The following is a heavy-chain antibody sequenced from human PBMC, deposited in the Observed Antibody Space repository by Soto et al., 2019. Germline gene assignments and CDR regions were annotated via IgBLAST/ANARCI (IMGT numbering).Heavy chain of an antibody. D-gene: IGHD3-3*01. Sequence: QITLKESGPTLVMPTQTLTLTCAFSGFSLTTDRVGVGWIRQPPGKALEWLALIYWNDDKRYSPSLRSRLTITKDTSKKQVLLIMTNMDPVDTGTYYCVHLYDFHSGHLDYFDYWGQGALVTVSS. V-gene: IGHV2-5*04. CDR1: GFSLTTDRVG. CDR2: IYWNDDK. J-gene: IGHJ4*02. CDR3: VHLYDFHSGHLDYFDY.